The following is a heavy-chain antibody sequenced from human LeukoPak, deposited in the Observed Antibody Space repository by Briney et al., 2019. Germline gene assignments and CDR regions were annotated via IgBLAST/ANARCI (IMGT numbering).Heavy chain of an antibody. CDR1: GYTFTSYG. D-gene: IGHD3-22*01. J-gene: IGHJ4*02. Sequence: ASVKVSCKASGYTFTSYGISWVRQAPGQGLEWMGWISAYNGNTNYAQKLQGRVTMTTDTSTSTAYMELRSLRSDDTAVYYCARSPSDYYDSSGYYWSNPDYWGQGTLVTVSS. CDR2: ISAYNGNT. V-gene: IGHV1-18*01. CDR3: ARSPSDYYDSSGYYWSNPDY.